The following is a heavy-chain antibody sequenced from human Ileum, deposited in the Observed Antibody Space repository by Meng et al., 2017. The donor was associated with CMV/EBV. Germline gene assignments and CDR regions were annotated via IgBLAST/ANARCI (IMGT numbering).Heavy chain of an antibody. CDR2: INHSGST. V-gene: IGHV4-34*01. D-gene: IGHD2-2*01. Sequence: GSLRLSCAVYGGSFSGYYWSWIRQPPGKGLEWIGEINHSGSTNYNPSLKSRVTISVDTSKNQFSLKLSSVTAADTAVYYCARGYFSSTICYWRRPFDYWGQGTRVTVSS. CDR1: GGSFSGYY. J-gene: IGHJ4*02. CDR3: ARGYFSSTICYWRRPFDY.